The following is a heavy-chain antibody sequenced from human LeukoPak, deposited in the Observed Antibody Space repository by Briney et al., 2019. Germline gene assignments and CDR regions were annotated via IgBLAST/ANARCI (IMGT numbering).Heavy chain of an antibody. CDR1: GGSISSYY. CDR3: ARLNDLASFDY. V-gene: IGHV4-4*09. J-gene: IGHJ4*02. CDR2: IYTSGST. Sequence: PSETLSLTCTVSGGSISSYYWSWIRQPPGKGLEWIGYIYTSGSTNYNPSLKSRVTISVDTSKNQFSLKLSSVTAADTAVYYCARLNDLASFDYWGQGTLVTVSS. D-gene: IGHD1-1*01.